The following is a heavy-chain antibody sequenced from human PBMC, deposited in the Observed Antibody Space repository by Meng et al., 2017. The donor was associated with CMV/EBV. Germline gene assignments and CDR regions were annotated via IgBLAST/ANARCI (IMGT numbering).Heavy chain of an antibody. Sequence: ASGFSFSSYGMHWVRQAPGKGLEWVAVIWYDGSDKYYADSVKGRFTISRDNSKNTLYLQMNSLRAEDTAIYYCAKDLAVGATHYFDYWGQGTLVTVSS. D-gene: IGHD1-26*01. CDR3: AKDLAVGATHYFDY. CDR1: GFSFSSYG. J-gene: IGHJ4*02. V-gene: IGHV3-33*06. CDR2: IWYDGSDK.